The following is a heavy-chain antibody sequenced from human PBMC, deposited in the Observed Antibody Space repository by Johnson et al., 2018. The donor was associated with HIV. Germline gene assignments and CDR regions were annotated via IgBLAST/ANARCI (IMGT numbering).Heavy chain of an antibody. Sequence: QMLLVESGGGVVQPGRSLRLSCAASRFTFSTYGMHWVRQAPGKGLEWVAVISYDGSSKFYADSVKGRFTISRDNSKNTLYLQMNSLTGEDTAIYYCARVGVSGYDLAAFDIWGRGTMVTVS. CDR2: ISYDGSSK. CDR1: RFTFSTYG. CDR3: ARVGVSGYDLAAFDI. J-gene: IGHJ3*02. D-gene: IGHD5-12*01. V-gene: IGHV3-30*03.